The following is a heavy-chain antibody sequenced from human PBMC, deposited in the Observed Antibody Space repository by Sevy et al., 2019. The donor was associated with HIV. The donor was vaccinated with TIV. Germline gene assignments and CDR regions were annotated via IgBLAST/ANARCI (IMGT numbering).Heavy chain of an antibody. Sequence: SETLSLTCTVSGGSISSYYWSWIRHPAGKGLEWIGRIYTSGSTNYNPSLKSRVTMSVDTSKNQFSLKLSSVTAADTAVYYCARDLAYYDFWSGYYTGGFDYWGQGTLVTVSS. CDR3: ARDLAYYDFWSGYYTGGFDY. CDR2: IYTSGST. V-gene: IGHV4-4*07. D-gene: IGHD3-3*01. CDR1: GGSISSYY. J-gene: IGHJ4*02.